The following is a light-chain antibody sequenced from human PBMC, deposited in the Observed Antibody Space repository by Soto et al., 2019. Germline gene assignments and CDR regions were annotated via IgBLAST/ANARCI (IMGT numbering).Light chain of an antibody. V-gene: IGKV1-39*01. J-gene: IGKJ1*01. CDR1: QSISSY. Sequence: DIQMTQSPSSLSASVGDRVTITCRASQSISSYLNWYQQKPGKAPKLLIYAASSLQSGVPSRFSGSGSGTDFTLTISNLPPEDFATYYCPQSYSTPRTFGQGTKVEIK. CDR2: AAS. CDR3: PQSYSTPRT.